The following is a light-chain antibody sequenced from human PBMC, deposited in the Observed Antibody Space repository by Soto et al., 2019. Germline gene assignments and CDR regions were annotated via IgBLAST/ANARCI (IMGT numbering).Light chain of an antibody. CDR2: DVS. J-gene: IGLJ1*01. CDR1: SSGVGSSNG. V-gene: IGLV2-18*02. Sequence: QSALTQPPSVSGSPGQSVAISCTGTSSGVGSSNGVSWYQQPPGTAPKLMIYDVSNRLSGVPDRFSGSKSGNTASLTISGLQAEDEADYYCSSYTSSSTYVFGTGTKVTVL. CDR3: SSYTSSSTYV.